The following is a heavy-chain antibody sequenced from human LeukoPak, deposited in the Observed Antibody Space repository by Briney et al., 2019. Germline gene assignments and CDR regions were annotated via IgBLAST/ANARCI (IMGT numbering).Heavy chain of an antibody. CDR2: ISYDGSNK. Sequence: GESLRLPCAASGFTFSSYGMHWVRQAPGKGLEWVAVISYDGSNKYYADSVKGRFTISRDNSKNTLYLQMNSLRAEDTAVYYCAKDSGSYYRGRYYFDYWGQGTLVTVSS. D-gene: IGHD1-26*01. CDR3: AKDSGSYYRGRYYFDY. J-gene: IGHJ4*02. V-gene: IGHV3-30*18. CDR1: GFTFSSYG.